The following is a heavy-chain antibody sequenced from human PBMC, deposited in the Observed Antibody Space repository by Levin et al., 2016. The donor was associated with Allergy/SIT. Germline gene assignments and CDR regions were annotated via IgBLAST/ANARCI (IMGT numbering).Heavy chain of an antibody. V-gene: IGHV1-46*01. Sequence: WVRQAPGQGLEWMGIINPSGGSTSYAQKFQGRVTMTRDTSTSTVYMELSSLRSEDTAVYYCARDRRDSSGWYLGALIWGQGTMVTVSS. J-gene: IGHJ3*02. CDR2: INPSGGST. CDR3: ARDRRDSSGWYLGALI. D-gene: IGHD6-19*01.